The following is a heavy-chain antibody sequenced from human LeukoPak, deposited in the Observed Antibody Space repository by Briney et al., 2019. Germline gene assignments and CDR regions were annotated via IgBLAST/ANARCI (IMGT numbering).Heavy chain of an antibody. J-gene: IGHJ6*02. CDR3: AKHAGSYYYYSMDV. Sequence: TGGSLRLSCAASGFTFSNYAMTWVRQAPGKGLEWVSGMSSGTGSTYYADSVKGRFTISRDNPKNTLYLQMNSLRAEDTAVYYCAKHAGSYYYYSMDVWGQGTTVTVSS. D-gene: IGHD3-10*01. CDR1: GFTFSNYA. CDR2: MSSGTGST. V-gene: IGHV3-23*01.